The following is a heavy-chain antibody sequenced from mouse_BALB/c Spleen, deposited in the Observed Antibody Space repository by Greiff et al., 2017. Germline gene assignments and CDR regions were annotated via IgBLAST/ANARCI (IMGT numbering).Heavy chain of an antibody. V-gene: IGHV5-17*02. D-gene: IGHD2-5*01. CDR2: ISSGSSTI. CDR3: AICSNYLYYYSMDY. Sequence: EVQVVESGGGLVQPGGSRKLSCAASGFTFSSFGMHWVRQAPEKGLEWVAYISSGSSTIYYADTVKGRFTISRDNPTNTLFLHMTSLRSEDTAIYYCAICSNYLYYYSMDYWGQGTSVTVSS. CDR1: GFTFSSFG. J-gene: IGHJ4*01.